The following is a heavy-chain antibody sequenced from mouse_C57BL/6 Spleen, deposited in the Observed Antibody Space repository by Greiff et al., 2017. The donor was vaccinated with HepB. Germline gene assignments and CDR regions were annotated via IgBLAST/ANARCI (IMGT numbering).Heavy chain of an antibody. J-gene: IGHJ4*01. Sequence: EVMLVESGGGLVKPGGSLKLSCAASGFTFSDYGMHWVRQAPEKGLEWVAYISSGSSTIYYADTVKGRFTISRDNAKNTLFLQMTSLRSEDTDMYYCAKKGYYYSNLFYAMDYWGKGTSVTVSS. CDR2: ISSGSSTI. D-gene: IGHD2-5*01. V-gene: IGHV5-17*01. CDR1: GFTFSDYG. CDR3: AKKGYYYSNLFYAMDY.